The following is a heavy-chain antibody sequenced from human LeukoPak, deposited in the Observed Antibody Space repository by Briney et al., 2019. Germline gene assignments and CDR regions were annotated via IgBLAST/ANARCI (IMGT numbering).Heavy chain of an antibody. D-gene: IGHD3-3*01. CDR3: ARGFWQGDY. J-gene: IGHJ4*02. Sequence: SETLSLTCAVYGGSFSGCYWSWIRQPPGKGLEWIGEINHSGSTNYNPSLKSRVTVSVDTSKNQFSLKLSSVTAADTAVYYCARGFWQGDYWGQGTLVTVSS. CDR1: GGSFSGCY. V-gene: IGHV4-34*01. CDR2: INHSGST.